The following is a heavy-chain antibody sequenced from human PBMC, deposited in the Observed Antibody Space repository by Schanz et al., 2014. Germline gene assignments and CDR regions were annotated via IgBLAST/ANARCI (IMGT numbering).Heavy chain of an antibody. V-gene: IGHV3-48*01. D-gene: IGHD3-22*01. CDR3: PRDYESALSPPRHDAFDV. Sequence: EVQLVESGGGLAQPGGSLRLSCAASGITFSGYSMNWVRQAPGKGLEWVSYISGSSSTKYYADSVKGRFTISRDNGKKSLYLQINSVRAEATAVYFCPRDYESALSPPRHDAFDVWGQGTVVTVSS. J-gene: IGHJ3*01. CDR1: GITFSGYS. CDR2: ISGSSSTK.